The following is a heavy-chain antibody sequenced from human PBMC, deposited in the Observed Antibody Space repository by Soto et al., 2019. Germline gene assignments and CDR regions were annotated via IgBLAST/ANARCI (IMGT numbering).Heavy chain of an antibody. V-gene: IGHV4-59*08. CDR1: GGSISSYY. CDR3: ASSSFYNWFDP. CDR2: IYYSGST. Sequence: QVQLQESGPGLVKPSETLSLTCTVSGGSISSYYWSWIRQPPGKGLEWIGYIYYSGSTNYNPSLKSRVTISVDTSKNQFSLKLSSVTAADTAVYYCASSSFYNWFDPWGQGTLVTVSS. J-gene: IGHJ5*02. D-gene: IGHD6-13*01.